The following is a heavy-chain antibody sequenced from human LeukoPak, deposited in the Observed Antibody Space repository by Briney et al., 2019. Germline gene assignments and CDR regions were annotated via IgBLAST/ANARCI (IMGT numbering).Heavy chain of an antibody. CDR3: ARGYYGSLNDY. V-gene: IGHV4-59*01. CDR1: GGSISSYY. Sequence: LETLSLTCTVSGGSISSYYWSWIRQPPGKGLEWIGYIYYSGSTNYNPSLKSRVTISVDTSKNQFSLKLSSVTAADTAVYYCARGYYGSLNDYWGQGTLVTVSS. D-gene: IGHD3-10*01. CDR2: IYYSGST. J-gene: IGHJ4*02.